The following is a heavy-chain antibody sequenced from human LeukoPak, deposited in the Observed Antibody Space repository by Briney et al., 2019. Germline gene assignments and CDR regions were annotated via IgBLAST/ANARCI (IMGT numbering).Heavy chain of an antibody. J-gene: IGHJ6*03. V-gene: IGHV4-59*01. D-gene: IGHD2-15*01. CDR1: GGSISGDS. CDR3: ARVRYCSGGSCYSPYYYYYMDV. CDR2: FHNSRTT. Sequence: PSETLSLTCTVSGGSISGDSWTWIRQPPGQGLGWIGYFHNSRTTSYNPSLTGRVTISVDTAMDKISLKLNSVTAADTAVYYCARVRYCSGGSCYSPYYYYYMDVWGKGTTVTVSS.